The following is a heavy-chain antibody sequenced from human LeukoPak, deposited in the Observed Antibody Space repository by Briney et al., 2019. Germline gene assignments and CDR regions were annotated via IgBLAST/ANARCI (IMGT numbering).Heavy chain of an antibody. V-gene: IGHV4-61*02. CDR3: ARGRDSSSGDY. D-gene: IGHD6-6*01. CDR1: GGSISSGSYY. Sequence: PSETLSLTCTVSGGSISSGSYYWSWIRQPAGKGLEWIGRIYTSGSTNYNPSLKSRVTISVDTSKNQFSLKLSSVTAADTAVYYCARGRDSSSGDYWGQGTLVTVSS. CDR2: IYTSGST. J-gene: IGHJ4*02.